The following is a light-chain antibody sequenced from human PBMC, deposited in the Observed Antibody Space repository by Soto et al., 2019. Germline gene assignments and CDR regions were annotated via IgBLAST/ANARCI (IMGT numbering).Light chain of an antibody. Sequence: DIKMTQSPSSLSASVGDRVTITCQASQSISSYLNWYQQKPGKAPKLLIYAASSLQSGVPSRFSGSGSGTDVTLTISSLQPEDFATYYCQQSYSTPRTFGQGTKVEIK. CDR1: QSISSY. CDR3: QQSYSTPRT. V-gene: IGKV1-39*01. CDR2: AAS. J-gene: IGKJ1*01.